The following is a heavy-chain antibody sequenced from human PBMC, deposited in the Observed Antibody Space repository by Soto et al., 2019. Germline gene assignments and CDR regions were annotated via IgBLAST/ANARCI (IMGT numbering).Heavy chain of an antibody. D-gene: IGHD3-22*01. CDR2: ISAYNGNT. CDR1: GYTFTSYG. V-gene: IGHV1-18*01. CDR3: ARGHYYDSSGYYNDAFDI. J-gene: IGHJ3*02. Sequence: QVQLVQSGAEVKKPGASVKVSCKASGYTFTSYGISWVRQAPGQGLEWMGCISAYNGNTNYAQKLQGRVTMTTDTSTSTAYMELRSLRSDDTAVYYCARGHYYDSSGYYNDAFDIWGQGTMVTVSS.